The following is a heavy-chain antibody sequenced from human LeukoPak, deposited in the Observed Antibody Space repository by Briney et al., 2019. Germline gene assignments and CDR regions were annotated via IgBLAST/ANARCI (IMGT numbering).Heavy chain of an antibody. J-gene: IGHJ6*03. CDR2: ISSSSSYI. D-gene: IGHD3-10*01. Sequence: GGSLRLSCAASGFTFSSYSMNWVRQAPGKGLEWVSSISSSSSYIYYADSVKGRFTISRDNAKNSLYLQMNSLRAEDTAVYYCARDRGSGSYFLFSYMDVWAKGPRSPSP. CDR1: GFTFSSYS. V-gene: IGHV3-21*01. CDR3: ARDRGSGSYFLFSYMDV.